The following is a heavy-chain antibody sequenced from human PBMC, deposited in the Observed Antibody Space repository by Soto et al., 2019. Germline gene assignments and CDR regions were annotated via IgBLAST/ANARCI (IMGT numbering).Heavy chain of an antibody. V-gene: IGHV3-30*18. J-gene: IGHJ4*02. CDR2: LSFDGSNK. CDR1: GFTFSRFG. CDR3: AKTVLSSSYSSYFYH. D-gene: IGHD3-22*01. Sequence: GGSLRLSCAASGFTFSRFGMHWVRQAPGKGLEWVAVLSFDGSNKYYADSVKGRFTISRDNSKNTLYLQMNSLRAEDTAVYYCAKTVLSSSYSSYFYHWGQGTLVTVSS.